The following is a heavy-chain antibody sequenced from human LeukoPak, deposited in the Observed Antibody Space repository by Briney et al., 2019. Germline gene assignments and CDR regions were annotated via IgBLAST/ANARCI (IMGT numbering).Heavy chain of an antibody. D-gene: IGHD1-1*01. J-gene: IGHJ4*02. Sequence: ASVKVSCKASGYTFINYVINWVRQAPGQRPEWMGWINAGNSDTKYSQKFQGRVSISRDTSASTVHMELSSLRSEDTAVYYCARHERDFDYWGQGTLVTVSS. CDR1: GYTFINYV. CDR3: ARHERDFDY. V-gene: IGHV1-3*01. CDR2: INAGNSDT.